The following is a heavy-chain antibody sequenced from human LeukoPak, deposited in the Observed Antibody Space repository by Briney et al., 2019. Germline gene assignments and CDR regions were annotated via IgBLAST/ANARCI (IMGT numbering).Heavy chain of an antibody. Sequence: SETLSLTCAVYGGSFSGYYWSWIRQPPGKGLEWIGEINHSGSTNYNPSLKSRVTVSLDTSKHQFFLNLTSVTAADTAVYYCAVPDTTGYFWFDPWGQGTLVTVSS. J-gene: IGHJ5*02. CDR1: GGSFSGYY. CDR3: AVPDTTGYFWFDP. V-gene: IGHV4-34*01. CDR2: INHSGST. D-gene: IGHD3-22*01.